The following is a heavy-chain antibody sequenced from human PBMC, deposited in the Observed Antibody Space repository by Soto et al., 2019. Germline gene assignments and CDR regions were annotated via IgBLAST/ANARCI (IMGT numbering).Heavy chain of an antibody. J-gene: IGHJ5*02. Sequence: ASVKVSCKASGYTFTSYGISWVRQAPGQGLEWMGWISAYNGNTNYAQKLQGRVTMTTDTSTSTAYMELRSLRSDDTAVYYCARVTDELLWFGELFQGAGWFDPWGQGTLVTVSS. CDR1: GYTFTSYG. D-gene: IGHD3-10*01. CDR2: ISAYNGNT. CDR3: ARVTDELLWFGELFQGAGWFDP. V-gene: IGHV1-18*01.